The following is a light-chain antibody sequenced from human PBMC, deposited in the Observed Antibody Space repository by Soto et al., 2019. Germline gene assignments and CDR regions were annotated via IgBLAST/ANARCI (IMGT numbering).Light chain of an antibody. Sequence: QSVLTQPPSASGSPGQSVTISCTGASSDVGGYNYVSWYQQHPGKAPKLMISEVSKRPSGVPDRFSGSKSGNTASLTVSGLQADDEADYYFSSFAGNNNLVFGGGTKLTVL. CDR2: EVS. J-gene: IGLJ2*01. V-gene: IGLV2-8*01. CDR1: SSDVGGYNY. CDR3: SSFAGNNNLV.